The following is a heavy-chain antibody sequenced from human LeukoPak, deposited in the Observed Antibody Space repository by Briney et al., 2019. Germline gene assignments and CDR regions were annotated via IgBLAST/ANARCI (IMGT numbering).Heavy chain of an antibody. CDR1: GFTFSDYY. CDR2: ISSSGSTI. CDR3: ARYLPYRMLWAFDP. D-gene: IGHD2-8*01. V-gene: IGHV3-11*01. Sequence: GGSLRLSCAASGFTFSDYYMSWIRQAPGKGLEWVSYISSSGSTIYYADSVKGRFTISRDNAKNSLYLQMNSLRAEDTAVYYCARYLPYRMLWAFDPWGQGTLVTVSS. J-gene: IGHJ5*02.